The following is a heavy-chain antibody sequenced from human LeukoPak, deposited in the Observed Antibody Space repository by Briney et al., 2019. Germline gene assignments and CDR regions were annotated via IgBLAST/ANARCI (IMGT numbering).Heavy chain of an antibody. CDR2: ISGSGGST. CDR1: GFTFSSYA. V-gene: IGHV3-23*01. D-gene: IGHD3-22*01. J-gene: IGHJ3*02. CDR3: AKDLGYYEGNAFDI. Sequence: GGSLRLSCAASGFTFSSYAMSWVRQAPGKGLEWVSAISGSGGSTYYADSVKGRFTSSRDNFKNTLYLQMNSLRAEDTAVYYCAKDLGYYEGNAFDIWGQGTMVTVSS.